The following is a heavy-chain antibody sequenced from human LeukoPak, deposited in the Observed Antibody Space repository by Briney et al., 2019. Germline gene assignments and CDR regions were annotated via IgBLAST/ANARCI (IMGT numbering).Heavy chain of an antibody. J-gene: IGHJ4*02. CDR2: IYHSGST. CDR1: GGSISSGGYY. CDR3: TTFPGIAVAGTFDY. Sequence: SQNLSLTCTVSGGSISSGGYYWSWIRQPPGKGLEWIGYIYHSGSTYYNPSLKSRVTISVDRSKNQFSLKLSSVTAEDTAVYYCTTFPGIAVAGTFDYWGQGTLVTVSS. V-gene: IGHV4-30-2*01. D-gene: IGHD6-19*01.